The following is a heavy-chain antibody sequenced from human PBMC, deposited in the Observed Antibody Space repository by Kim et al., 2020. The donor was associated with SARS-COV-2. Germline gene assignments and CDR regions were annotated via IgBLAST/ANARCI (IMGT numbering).Heavy chain of an antibody. V-gene: IGHV4-39*07. Sequence: SETLSLTCTVSGGSISSSSYYWGWIRQPPGKGLEWIGSIYYSGSTYYNPSLKSRVTISVDTPKNQFSLKLSSVTAADTAVYYCARGPLSSWSFDPWGQGTLVTVAS. CDR2: IYYSGST. CDR3: ARGPLSSWSFDP. CDR1: GGSISSSSYY. J-gene: IGHJ5*02. D-gene: IGHD6-13*01.